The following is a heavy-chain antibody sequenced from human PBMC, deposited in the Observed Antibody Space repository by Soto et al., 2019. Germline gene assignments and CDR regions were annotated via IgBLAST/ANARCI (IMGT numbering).Heavy chain of an antibody. V-gene: IGHV1-46*01. Sequence: QVHLAQSGAELKKPGASVKISCQASGYIFTRYYIHWVRQAPGRTFEWMGVINPSGGTTTYSEKFQGRVNVHRATSTRTVYMQLTRLTTDDTGVYFCARDPSEGRYYDSGLEDWGQGTLVSVSS. CDR1: GYIFTRYY. J-gene: IGHJ4*03. CDR3: ARDPSEGRYYDSGLED. CDR2: INPSGGTT. D-gene: IGHD1-26*01.